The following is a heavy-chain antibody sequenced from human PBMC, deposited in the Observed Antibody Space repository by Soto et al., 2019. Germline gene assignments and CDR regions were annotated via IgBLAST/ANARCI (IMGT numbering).Heavy chain of an antibody. CDR1: GGSFSDTY. CDR3: ARDSKTAGNRLAFDI. D-gene: IGHD6-19*01. J-gene: IGHJ3*02. V-gene: IGHV4-34*01. CDR2: INHNTNT. Sequence: SETLSLTCAVYGGSFSDTYWNWFRQPPGKGLEWIGEINHNTNTIYNPSLTSRVTISVDTSKNHFSLKLTSVTAADTAVYYCARDSKTAGNRLAFDIWGQGTMVTVSS.